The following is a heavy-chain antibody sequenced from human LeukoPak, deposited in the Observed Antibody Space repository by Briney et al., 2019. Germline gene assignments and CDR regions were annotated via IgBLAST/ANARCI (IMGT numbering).Heavy chain of an antibody. D-gene: IGHD4-17*01. CDR1: GGTFSSYA. CDR3: ARDWPHDYGDYYFDY. Sequence: ASVKVSCTASGGTFSSYAISWVRQAPGQGLEWMGRIIPILGIANYAQKFQGRVTITADKSTSTAYMELSSLRSEDTAVYYCARDWPHDYGDYYFDYWGQGTLVTVSS. V-gene: IGHV1-69*04. J-gene: IGHJ4*02. CDR2: IIPILGIA.